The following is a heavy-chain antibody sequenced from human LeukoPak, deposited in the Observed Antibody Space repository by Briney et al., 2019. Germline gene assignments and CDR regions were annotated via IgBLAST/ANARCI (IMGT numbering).Heavy chain of an antibody. Sequence: GGSLRLSCEASGFTFSSYNMNWVRQAPGKGLEWVSSISSSSSYIYYADSVKGRFTISRDNAKNSLYLQMNSLRAEDTAVYYCARDRSNIAASDGWFDPWGQGALVTVSS. D-gene: IGHD6-13*01. CDR2: ISSSSSYI. V-gene: IGHV3-21*01. CDR1: GFTFSSYN. CDR3: ARDRSNIAASDGWFDP. J-gene: IGHJ5*02.